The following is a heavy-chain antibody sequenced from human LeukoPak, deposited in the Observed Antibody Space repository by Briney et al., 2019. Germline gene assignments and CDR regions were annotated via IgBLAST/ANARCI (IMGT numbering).Heavy chain of an antibody. CDR3: ARDERLLSFLK. V-gene: IGHV3-23*01. D-gene: IGHD3-3*01. CDR1: GFTFSSYA. CDR2: IRGSGGST. Sequence: GGSLRLSCAASGFTFSSYAMSWVRQAPGKGLEWVSAIRGSGGSTYYADSVKGRFTISRDNSTNTLYLQMNSLRAEDTAIYYCARDERLLSFLKWGQGTLVTVSS. J-gene: IGHJ4*02.